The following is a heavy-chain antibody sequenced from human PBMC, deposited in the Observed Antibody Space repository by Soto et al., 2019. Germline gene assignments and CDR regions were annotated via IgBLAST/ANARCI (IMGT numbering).Heavy chain of an antibody. D-gene: IGHD6-6*01. CDR2: IKEDGTTK. Sequence: EVQLVESGGGLVQPGGSLRLSCAASGFTFSHYWMTWVRQAPGKGLEWVANIKEDGTTKYYGDSVKGRVTISRDNAKSSIYLQMSSLRVEDTAVYYCARIGYSSSGLDYWGQGTLVPVSS. J-gene: IGHJ4*02. V-gene: IGHV3-7*01. CDR1: GFTFSHYW. CDR3: ARIGYSSSGLDY.